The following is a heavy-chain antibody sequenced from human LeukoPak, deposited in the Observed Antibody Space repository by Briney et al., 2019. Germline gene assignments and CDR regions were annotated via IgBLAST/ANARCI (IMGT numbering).Heavy chain of an antibody. V-gene: IGHV1-24*01. Sequence: GASGKVSCKVSGYTLTELSMHWVRQAPGKGLEWMGGFDPEDGETIYAQKFQGRVTMTEDTSTDTAYMELSSLRSEDTAVYYCATTIRGVIITYYFDYWGQGTLVTVSS. D-gene: IGHD3-10*01. CDR3: ATTIRGVIITYYFDY. CDR2: FDPEDGET. CDR1: GYTLTELS. J-gene: IGHJ4*02.